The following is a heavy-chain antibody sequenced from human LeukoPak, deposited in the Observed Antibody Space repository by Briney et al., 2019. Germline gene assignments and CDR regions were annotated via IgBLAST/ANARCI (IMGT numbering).Heavy chain of an antibody. J-gene: IGHJ4*02. D-gene: IGHD1-20*01. CDR2: VSAYNGNT. V-gene: IGHV1-18*01. CDR1: GYTFTSYG. Sequence: ASVKVSCKASGYTFTSYGISWVRQAPGQGLEWMGWVSAYNGNTNYAQKLQGRVTMTTDTSTSTAYMELRSLRSDDTAVYYCARVPAHYNWNDVGYFDYWGQGTLVTVSS. CDR3: ARVPAHYNWNDVGYFDY.